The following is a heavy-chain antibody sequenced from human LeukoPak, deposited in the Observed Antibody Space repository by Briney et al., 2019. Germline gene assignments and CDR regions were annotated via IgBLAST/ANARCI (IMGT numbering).Heavy chain of an antibody. CDR2: IYHSGST. V-gene: IGHV4-4*02. CDR1: GGSISSSNW. Sequence: SGTLSLTCAVSGGSISSSNWWSWVRQPPGKGLEWIGEIYHSGSTNYNPSLKSRVTISVDTSKNQFPLKLTSVTAADTAVYYCARICGGPVSRSFDPWGQGTLVTVSS. CDR3: ARICGGPVSRSFDP. J-gene: IGHJ5*02. D-gene: IGHD2-21*01.